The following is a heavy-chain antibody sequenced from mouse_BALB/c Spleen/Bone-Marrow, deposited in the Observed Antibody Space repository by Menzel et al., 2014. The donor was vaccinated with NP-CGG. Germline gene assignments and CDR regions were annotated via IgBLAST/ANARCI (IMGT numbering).Heavy chain of an antibody. CDR3: ARSDGYRTMDY. Sequence: QVQLQQPGPELVKPGAPVKISCKASGYAFSTSWMNWVKQRPGQGLEWIGRIYPGDGDTNYNGKFKGKATLTAGKSSSTAYMQLSSLTSVDSAVYFCARSDGYRTMDYWGQGTSVTVSS. CDR1: GYAFSTSW. V-gene: IGHV1-82*01. D-gene: IGHD2-3*01. CDR2: IYPGDGDT. J-gene: IGHJ4*01.